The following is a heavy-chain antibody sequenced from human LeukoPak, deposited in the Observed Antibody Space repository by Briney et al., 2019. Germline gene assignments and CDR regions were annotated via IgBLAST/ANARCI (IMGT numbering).Heavy chain of an antibody. CDR2: INPNSGGT. D-gene: IGHD5-12*01. CDR3: ARVGSRYADAFDI. J-gene: IGHJ3*02. Sequence: ASVKVSCKTSGYTFTGYYIHWVRQAPGQGLEWMGWINPNSGGTNYAQKFQGRVTMTRDTSISTAYMELSRLRSDDTAVYYCARVGSRYADAFDIWGQGTMVTVSS. V-gene: IGHV1-2*02. CDR1: GYTFTGYY.